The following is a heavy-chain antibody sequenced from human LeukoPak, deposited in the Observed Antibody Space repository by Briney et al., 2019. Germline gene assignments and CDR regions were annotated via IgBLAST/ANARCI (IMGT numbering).Heavy chain of an antibody. Sequence: PTEALPLTCTVAGDSINGYFWIWIRQPPGQELEGFGYVYYRGGTSYNPSLGGRITVSLDTSRHQFYLRLTSVTPADRAMYYCAIHGNTGPVSGLPLDFWGHGTLVSVSS. V-gene: IGHV4-59*08. CDR1: GDSINGYF. CDR3: AIHGNTGPVSGLPLDF. D-gene: IGHD6-19*01. J-gene: IGHJ4*01. CDR2: VYYRGGT.